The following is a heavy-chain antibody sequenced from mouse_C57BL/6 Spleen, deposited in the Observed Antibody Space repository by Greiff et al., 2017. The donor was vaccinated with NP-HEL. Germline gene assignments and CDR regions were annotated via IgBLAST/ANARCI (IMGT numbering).Heavy chain of an antibody. V-gene: IGHV1-74*01. D-gene: IGHD1-1*01. CDR2: IHPSDSDT. CDR1: GYTFTSYW. Sequence: QVQLQQPGAELVKPGASVKVSCKASGYTFTSYWMHWVKQRPGQGLEWIGRIHPSDSDTNYNQKFKGKATLTVDKSSSTAYMQLSSLTSEDSAVYYCAIPPLDYGSSDYAMDYWGQGTSVTVSS. J-gene: IGHJ4*01. CDR3: AIPPLDYGSSDYAMDY.